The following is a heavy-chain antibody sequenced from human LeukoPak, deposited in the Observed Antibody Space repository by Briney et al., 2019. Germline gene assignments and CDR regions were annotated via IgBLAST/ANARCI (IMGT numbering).Heavy chain of an antibody. D-gene: IGHD6-13*01. J-gene: IGHJ4*02. CDR1: GGSISSGSYY. V-gene: IGHV4-61*02. CDR3: ARENLYSSSWPFDY. CDR2: IYTSGSI. Sequence: SETLSLTCTVSGGSISSGSYYWSWIRQPAGKGLEWIGRIYTSGSINYNPSLKSRVTISVDTSKNQFSLKLSSVTAADTAVYYCARENLYSSSWPFDYWGQGTLVTVSS.